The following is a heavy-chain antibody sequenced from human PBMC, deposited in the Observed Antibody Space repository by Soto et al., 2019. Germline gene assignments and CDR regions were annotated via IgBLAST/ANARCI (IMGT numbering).Heavy chain of an antibody. Sequence: ESLTPSSNGSAFPFRSYAMSRDRQAPGNWLERVSAISCSGGSTDYEDHEKGRITLSRDNSKNTLYLQMNSLRAEDTAVYYCAKGTTSLGSYYYGMDVWGQGTT. V-gene: IGHV3-23*01. D-gene: IGHD3-16*01. CDR2: ISCSGGST. CDR3: AKGTTSLGSYYYGMDV. CDR1: AFPFRSYA. J-gene: IGHJ6*02.